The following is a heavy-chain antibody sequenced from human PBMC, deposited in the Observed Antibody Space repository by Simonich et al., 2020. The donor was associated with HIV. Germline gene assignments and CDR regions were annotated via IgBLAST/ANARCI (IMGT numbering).Heavy chain of an antibody. Sequence: EVQLVESGGGLVKPGGSLRLSCAASGFTFSSYTVNWVRQLPGKGLEWVSSISSSSSYIYYADSVKGRFTIARDNAKNSLYLEMNSLRAEDTAGYYCARESSSWFDYYYGMDVWGQGTTVTVSS. D-gene: IGHD6-13*01. CDR2: ISSSSSYI. CDR1: GFTFSSYT. V-gene: IGHV3-21*01. CDR3: ARESSSWFDYYYGMDV. J-gene: IGHJ6*02.